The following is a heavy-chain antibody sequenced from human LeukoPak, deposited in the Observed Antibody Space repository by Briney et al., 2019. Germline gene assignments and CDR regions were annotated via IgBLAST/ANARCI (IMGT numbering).Heavy chain of an antibody. CDR3: ANLKAGAGSNWFDP. J-gene: IGHJ5*02. V-gene: IGHV3-53*01. CDR1: GFTVSRNY. CDR2: IYSGDNT. D-gene: IGHD6-13*01. Sequence: PGGSLRLSCAASGFTVSRNYMSWVRQAPGKGLEWVSVIYSGDNTYYADSVKGRFTISRDNSKNTLYLQMNSLRAEDTAVYYCANLKAGAGSNWFDPWGQGTLVTVSS.